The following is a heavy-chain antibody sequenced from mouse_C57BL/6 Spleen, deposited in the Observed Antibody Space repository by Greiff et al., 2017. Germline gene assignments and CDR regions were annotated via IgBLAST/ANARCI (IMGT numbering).Heavy chain of an antibody. V-gene: IGHV7-3*01. Sequence: EVNLVESGGGLVQPGGSLSLSCAASGFTFTDYYMSWVRQPPGKALEWLGFIRNKANGYTTEYSASVKGRFTISRDNSQSILYLQMNALRAEDSATYYCARFQRYFDVWGTGTTVTVSS. CDR2: IRNKANGYTT. J-gene: IGHJ1*03. CDR1: GFTFTDYY. CDR3: ARFQRYFDV.